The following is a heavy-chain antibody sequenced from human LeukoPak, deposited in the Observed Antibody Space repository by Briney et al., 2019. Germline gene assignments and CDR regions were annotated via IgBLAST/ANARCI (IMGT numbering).Heavy chain of an antibody. CDR2: ISSSSSYI. CDR1: GFTVSNNY. D-gene: IGHD6-13*01. J-gene: IGHJ4*02. Sequence: PGGSLRLSCAASGFTVSNNYMSWVRQAPGKGLEWVSSISSSSSYIYYADSAKGRFTISRDNAKNSLYLQMNSLRAEDTAVYYCARPIAAGDFDYWGQGTLVTVSS. V-gene: IGHV3-21*01. CDR3: ARPIAAGDFDY.